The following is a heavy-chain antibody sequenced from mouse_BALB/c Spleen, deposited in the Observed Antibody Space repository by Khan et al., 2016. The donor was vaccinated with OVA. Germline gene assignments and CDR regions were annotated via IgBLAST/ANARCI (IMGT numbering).Heavy chain of an antibody. D-gene: IGHD2-3*01. V-gene: IGHV3-6*02. CDR3: ARGYAGYYFAY. CDR1: DYSITSGFY. J-gene: IGHJ3*01. Sequence: EVQLQESGPGLVKPSQSLSLTCSVTDYSITSGFYWNWIRQFPGNKLEWMGYISYDGSNNYNPSLKNRISITRDTSKNQFFLNLNSVTTEDTATNVCARGYAGYYFAYWGQGTLITVSA. CDR2: ISYDGSN.